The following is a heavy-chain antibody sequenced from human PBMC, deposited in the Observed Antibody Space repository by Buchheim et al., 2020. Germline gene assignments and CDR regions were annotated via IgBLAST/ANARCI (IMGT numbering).Heavy chain of an antibody. J-gene: IGHJ4*02. Sequence: EVQLVESGGGLVQPGGSLRLSCAASGFTFSGNWMSWVRQAPGKGLEWVANIKQDGSEKYYVDSVKGRFTISRDNAKNSLYLQMNSLRAEDTAVYYCARSLYSTGWLFFDNWGQGIL. CDR1: GFTFSGNW. V-gene: IGHV3-7*01. D-gene: IGHD6-19*01. CDR2: IKQDGSEK. CDR3: ARSLYSTGWLFFDN.